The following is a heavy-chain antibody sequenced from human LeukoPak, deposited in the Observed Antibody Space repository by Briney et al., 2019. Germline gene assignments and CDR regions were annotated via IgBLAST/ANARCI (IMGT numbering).Heavy chain of an antibody. CDR2: ISYDGSNK. Sequence: GGSLRLSCAASGFTFSSYAMHWVRQAPGKGLEWVAVISYDGSNKYYADSVKGRFTISRDNSKNTLYLQMNSLRAEDTAGYYCARGGSKYYYGSGSYLYYGMDVWGQGTTVTVSS. D-gene: IGHD3-10*01. V-gene: IGHV3-30-3*01. J-gene: IGHJ6*02. CDR1: GFTFSSYA. CDR3: ARGGSKYYYGSGSYLYYGMDV.